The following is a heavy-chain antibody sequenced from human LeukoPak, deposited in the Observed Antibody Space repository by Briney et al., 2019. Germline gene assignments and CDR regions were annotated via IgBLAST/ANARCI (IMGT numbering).Heavy chain of an antibody. V-gene: IGHV4-59*01. CDR1: GGSISSYY. J-gene: IGHJ4*02. D-gene: IGHD4-17*01. CDR3: ARARGPNPTYGDRDERRVLFDY. CDR2: IYYSGST. Sequence: PSETLSLTCTVSGGSISSYYWSWIRQPPGKGLEWIGYIYYSGSTNYNPSLKSRVTISVDTSKNQFSLKLSSVTAADTAVYYCARARGPNPTYGDRDERRVLFDYWGQGTLVTVSS.